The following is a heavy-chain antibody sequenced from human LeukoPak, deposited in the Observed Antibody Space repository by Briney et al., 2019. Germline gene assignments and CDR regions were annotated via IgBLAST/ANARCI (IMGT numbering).Heavy chain of an antibody. CDR2: IRSIAKNYAT. CDR1: GLSLSDSA. CDR3: IRHVEFQRPY. Sequence: PGGSLRLSCAASGLSLSDSAMNWVRQTPGKGLEWLAHIRSIAKNYATAYAASVTGRFTISRDDLKNVAFLQMTRLAIEDTAVYYCIRHVEFQRPYWGEGVQVTVAS. V-gene: IGHV3-73*01. J-gene: IGHJ4*02. D-gene: IGHD3-10*01.